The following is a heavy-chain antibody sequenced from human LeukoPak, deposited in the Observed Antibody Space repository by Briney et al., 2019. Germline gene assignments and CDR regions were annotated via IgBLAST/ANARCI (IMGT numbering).Heavy chain of an antibody. J-gene: IGHJ5*02. CDR3: ARELMTPFVRVAQNWFDP. V-gene: IGHV3-7*01. CDR1: GFTFSSYA. Sequence: QPGGSLRLSCAASGFTFSSYAMSWVRQAPGKGLEWVANMKQDGSEKYFVDSVKGRFTISRDNAKNSLYLRMNSLRAEDTAVYYCARELMTPFVRVAQNWFDPWGQGTLVTVSS. CDR2: MKQDGSEK. D-gene: IGHD2-8*01.